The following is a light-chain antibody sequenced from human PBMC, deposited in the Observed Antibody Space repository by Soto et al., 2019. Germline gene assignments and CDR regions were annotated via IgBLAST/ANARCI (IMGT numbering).Light chain of an antibody. V-gene: IGLV2-14*01. CDR3: SSYTSRSTLVV. J-gene: IGLJ2*01. Sequence: QSALTQPASVSGSPGQSITISCTGTSSDFGGYNYFSWYQQHPGNAPKLMIYDVSNRPSGVSNRFSGSKSGNTAPLTISGLRAEDEAEYYCSSYTSRSTLVVFGGGTTLTVL. CDR1: SSDFGGYNY. CDR2: DVS.